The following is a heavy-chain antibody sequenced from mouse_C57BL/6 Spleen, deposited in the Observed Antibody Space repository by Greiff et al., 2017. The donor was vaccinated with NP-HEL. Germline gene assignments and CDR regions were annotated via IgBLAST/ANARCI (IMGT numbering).Heavy chain of an antibody. CDR2: INPNNGGT. V-gene: IGHV1-22*01. J-gene: IGHJ1*03. Sequence: VQLKQSGPELVKPGASVKMSCKASGYTFTDYNMHWVKQSHGKSLEWIGYINPNNGGTSYNQKFKGKATLTVNKSSSTAYMELRSLTSEDSAVYYCARPITTVVEGYFDVWGTGTTVTVSS. CDR1: GYTFTDYN. D-gene: IGHD1-1*01. CDR3: ARPITTVVEGYFDV.